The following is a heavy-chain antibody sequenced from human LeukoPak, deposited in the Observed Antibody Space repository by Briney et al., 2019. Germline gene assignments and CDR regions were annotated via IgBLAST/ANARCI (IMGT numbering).Heavy chain of an antibody. Sequence: SETLSLTCTVSGGSISSSSYYWGRIRQPPGKGLEWIGSIYYSGSTYYNPSLKSRVTISVDTSKNQFSLKLSSVTAADTAVYYCARHGGPSGTDVWFGELLRFEYQYYFDYWGQGTLVTVSS. V-gene: IGHV4-39*01. J-gene: IGHJ4*02. CDR1: GGSISSSSYY. CDR3: ARHGGPSGTDVWFGELLRFEYQYYFDY. CDR2: IYYSGST. D-gene: IGHD3-10*01.